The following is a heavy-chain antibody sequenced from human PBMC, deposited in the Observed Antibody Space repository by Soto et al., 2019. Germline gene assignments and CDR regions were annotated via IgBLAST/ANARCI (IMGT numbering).Heavy chain of an antibody. Sequence: GDSLRLSCAASGFAITNTFLTWVRQAPGKGLEWVSIVYSGGSTYYADSVKGRFTISRDTSKNTVHLQMSSLRAEDTAVYYCARSPKIPSTGSYFDYWGQGTPVTVSS. V-gene: IGHV3-53*01. D-gene: IGHD3-10*01. J-gene: IGHJ4*02. CDR2: VYSGGST. CDR3: ARSPKIPSTGSYFDY. CDR1: GFAITNTF.